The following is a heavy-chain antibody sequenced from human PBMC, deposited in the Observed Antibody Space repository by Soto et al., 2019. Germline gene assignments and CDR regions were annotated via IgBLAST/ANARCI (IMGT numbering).Heavy chain of an antibody. V-gene: IGHV3-21*01. CDR2: ISSSSSYI. J-gene: IGHJ4*02. Sequence: GGSLRLSCAASGFTFSSYSMNWVRQAPGKGLEWVSSISSSSSYIYYADSVKGRFTISRDNAKNSLYLQMNSLRAEDTAVYYCARDLVTTVTGDFDYWGQGTLVTVSS. D-gene: IGHD4-17*01. CDR1: GFTFSSYS. CDR3: ARDLVTTVTGDFDY.